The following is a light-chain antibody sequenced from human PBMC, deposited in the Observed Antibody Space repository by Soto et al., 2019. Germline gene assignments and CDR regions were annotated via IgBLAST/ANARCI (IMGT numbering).Light chain of an antibody. J-gene: IGLJ1*01. CDR3: SSYTTISTYV. Sequence: QAASVSGSPGQSITISCTGTSRDVGGYNYVSWYQQHPGKAPKLMIYDVRNRPSGVSNRFSGSKSVNTASLTISGLQAEDEADYYCSSYTTISTYVFGTGTKLTVL. CDR1: SRDVGGYNY. V-gene: IGLV2-14*01. CDR2: DVR.